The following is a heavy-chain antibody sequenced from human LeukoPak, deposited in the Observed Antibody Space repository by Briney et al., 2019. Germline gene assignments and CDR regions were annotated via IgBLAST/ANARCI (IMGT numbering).Heavy chain of an antibody. CDR3: AKSPPPFRYCSGGSSNCLDYYFDY. V-gene: IGHV3-23*01. Sequence: GGSLRLSCAASGFTFSSYAMSWVRQAPGKGLEWVSAISGSGGSTYYADSVKGRFTISRDNSKNTLYLQMNSLRAEDTAVYYCAKSPPPFRYCSGGSSNCLDYYFDYWGQGTLVTVSS. CDR2: ISGSGGST. D-gene: IGHD2-15*01. CDR1: GFTFSSYA. J-gene: IGHJ4*02.